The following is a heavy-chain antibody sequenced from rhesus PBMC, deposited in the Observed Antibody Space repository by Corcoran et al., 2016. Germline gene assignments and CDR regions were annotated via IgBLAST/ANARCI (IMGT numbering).Heavy chain of an antibody. D-gene: IGHD4-23*01. Sequence: QVTLKESGPALVKPTQTLTLTCTFSGFSLSPSGMGVGWLPHPPGKALEWLASIYWDDDKYYSTSLKSRLTISKDTSKNQVVLTMTNMDPVDTATYYCARTREYRPDYWGQGVLVTVSS. CDR1: GFSLSPSGMG. CDR2: IYWDDDK. J-gene: IGHJ4*01. CDR3: ARTREYRPDY. V-gene: IGHV2S1*01.